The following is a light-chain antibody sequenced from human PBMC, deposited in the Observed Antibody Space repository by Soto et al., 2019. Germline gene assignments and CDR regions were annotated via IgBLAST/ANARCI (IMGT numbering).Light chain of an antibody. Sequence: DIQMTQSPSTLSASVGDRVIITRRASQTIDTWLAWYQQKSGKAPNLLIYDASSLQTGVPSRFSGSAYGTEFTLTINSLQPDDFATYYCQQYYSYRYTFGQGTKVDIK. CDR1: QTIDTW. CDR3: QQYYSYRYT. CDR2: DAS. J-gene: IGKJ2*01. V-gene: IGKV1-5*01.